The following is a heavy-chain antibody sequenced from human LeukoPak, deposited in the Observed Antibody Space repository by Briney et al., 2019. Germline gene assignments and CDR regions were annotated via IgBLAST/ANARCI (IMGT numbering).Heavy chain of an antibody. CDR3: AKDRRGGYYDSSGYFDY. V-gene: IGHV3-23*01. Sequence: GGSLRLSCAASGFTFSSYAMSWVRQAPGKGLEWVSAISHSGGNTYYADSVKGRFTISRDNSKNTLYLQMNSLRAEDTAVYYCAKDRRGGYYDSSGYFDYWGQGTLVTVSS. CDR2: ISHSGGNT. D-gene: IGHD3-22*01. J-gene: IGHJ4*02. CDR1: GFTFSSYA.